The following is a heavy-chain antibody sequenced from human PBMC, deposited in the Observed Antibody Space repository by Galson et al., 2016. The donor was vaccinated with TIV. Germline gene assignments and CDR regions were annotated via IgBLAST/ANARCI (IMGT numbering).Heavy chain of an antibody. J-gene: IGHJ5*02. V-gene: IGHV5-10-1*01. Sequence: QSGAEVKKPGESLRISCKTSGYSVTNYWITWVRQMPGKGLEWMGRIDSRDSYTNYSPTFEGHVTISTDKSISTAYLQWTSLKASDSAIDYCARSASAGSGWVDPWGQGTLVTVSS. CDR2: IDSRDSYT. D-gene: IGHD3-10*01. CDR3: ARSASAGSGWVDP. CDR1: GYSVTNYW.